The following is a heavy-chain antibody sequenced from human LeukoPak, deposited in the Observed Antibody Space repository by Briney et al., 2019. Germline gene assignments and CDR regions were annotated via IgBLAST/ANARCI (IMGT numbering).Heavy chain of an antibody. J-gene: IGHJ4*02. Sequence: GGSLRLPCAAFGFTFSSYDMHWVRQATGKGLEWVSAIGTAGDTYYPGSVKGRFTISRENAKNSLYLQMNSLRAGDTAVYYCARSHDSSGLFDYWGQGTLVTVSS. CDR3: ARSHDSSGLFDY. CDR2: IGTAGDT. D-gene: IGHD3-22*01. CDR1: GFTFSSYD. V-gene: IGHV3-13*01.